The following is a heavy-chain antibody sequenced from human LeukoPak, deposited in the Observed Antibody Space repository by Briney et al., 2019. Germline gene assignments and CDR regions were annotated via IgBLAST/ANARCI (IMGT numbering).Heavy chain of an antibody. Sequence: ASVKVSCTVSGYTLTELSMHWVRQAPGKGLEWMGGFDPEDGETIYAQKFQGRVTMTTDTSTSTAYMELRSLRSDDTAVYYCARDIAGYSSGWYWPSQMAQRRVFDYWGQGTLVTVSS. CDR2: FDPEDGET. J-gene: IGHJ4*02. CDR3: ARDIAGYSSGWYWPSQMAQRRVFDY. V-gene: IGHV1-24*01. D-gene: IGHD6-19*01. CDR1: GYTLTELS.